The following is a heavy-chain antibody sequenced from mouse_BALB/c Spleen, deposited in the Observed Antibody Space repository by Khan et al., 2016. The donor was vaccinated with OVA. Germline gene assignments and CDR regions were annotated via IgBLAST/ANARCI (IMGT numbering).Heavy chain of an antibody. V-gene: IGHV9-3-1*01. Sequence: QIQLVQSGPELKKSGETVKISCKASGHTFTNYGINWLKQAPGQGLKWMGWINTYTGEPTYADDFQGRFAFSSESSASTAFLQINYLKDEDTATYFCAAPYDGYGYFGYWGQGTTLTVSS. J-gene: IGHJ2*01. CDR2: INTYTGEP. CDR3: AAPYDGYGYFGY. D-gene: IGHD2-3*01. CDR1: GHTFTNYG.